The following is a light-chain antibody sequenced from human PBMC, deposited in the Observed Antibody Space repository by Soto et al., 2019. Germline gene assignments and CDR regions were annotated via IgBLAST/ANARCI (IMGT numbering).Light chain of an antibody. Sequence: TQSPSSLSASRGVRVPITCRASQGISVYSAWYKQKPGKAPKVLMYGASTLQGGGPSRFSGSGSGTDFTPTISCLQSEDFATYYCQQYYSYPLTFGGGTKVDIK. CDR1: QGISVY. CDR3: QQYYSYPLT. J-gene: IGKJ4*01. CDR2: GAS. V-gene: IGKV1-8*01.